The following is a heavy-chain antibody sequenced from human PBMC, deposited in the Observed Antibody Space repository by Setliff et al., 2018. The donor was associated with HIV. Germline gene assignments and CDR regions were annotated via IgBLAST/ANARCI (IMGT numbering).Heavy chain of an antibody. D-gene: IGHD3-10*01. CDR1: GFTFSSYW. CDR3: ARDGDSPGEDAFDI. V-gene: IGHV3-7*05. CDR2: INQDGIDK. J-gene: IGHJ3*02. Sequence: GESLKISCAASGFTFSSYWMSWVRQAPGKGLEWVANINQDGIDKYYVDSVNGRFTISRDNAKNSVYLQMDSLRAEDTAVYYCARDGDSPGEDAFDIWGQGTMVTVSS.